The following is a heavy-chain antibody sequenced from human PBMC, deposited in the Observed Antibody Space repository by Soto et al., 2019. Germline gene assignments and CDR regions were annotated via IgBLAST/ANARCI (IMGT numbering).Heavy chain of an antibody. V-gene: IGHV1-69*13. CDR3: ARYPYYDFWSGSETRYYYYYGMDV. D-gene: IGHD3-3*01. CDR1: GGTFSSYA. J-gene: IGHJ6*02. Sequence: SVKVSCKASGGTFSSYAISWVRQAPGQGLEWMGGIIPIFGTANYAQKFQGRVTITADESTSTAYMELSSLRSEDTAVYYCARYPYYDFWSGSETRYYYYYGMDVWGQGTTVTVS. CDR2: IIPIFGTA.